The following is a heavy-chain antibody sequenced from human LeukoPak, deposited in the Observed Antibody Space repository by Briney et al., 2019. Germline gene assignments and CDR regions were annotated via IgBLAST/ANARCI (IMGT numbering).Heavy chain of an antibody. D-gene: IGHD4-23*01. CDR3: AGSVISAIYNGYYYYAMDA. CDR1: GGTFSSYA. CDR2: IIPILGIA. Sequence: SVKVSCKASGGTFSSYAISWVRQAPGQGLEWMGRIIPILGIANYAQKFQGRVTLTADESTRTAYMDLSSLRSGDTAVYYCAGSVISAIYNGYYYYAMDAWGHGTTVTVSS. J-gene: IGHJ6*02. V-gene: IGHV1-69*04.